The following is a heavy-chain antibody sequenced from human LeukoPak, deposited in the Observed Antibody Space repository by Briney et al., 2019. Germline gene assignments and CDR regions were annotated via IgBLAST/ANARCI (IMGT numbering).Heavy chain of an antibody. CDR1: GGSISSSSYY. D-gene: IGHD1-26*01. J-gene: IGHJ4*02. CDR3: ARVVVGATRSPFDY. CDR2: IYYSGST. Sequence: SETLSLTCTVSGGSISSSSYYWGWIRQPPGKGLEWIGSIYYSGSTYYNPSLKSRVTISVDTSKNQFSLKLSSVTAADTAVYYCARVVVGATRSPFDYWGQGTLVTVSS. V-gene: IGHV4-39*07.